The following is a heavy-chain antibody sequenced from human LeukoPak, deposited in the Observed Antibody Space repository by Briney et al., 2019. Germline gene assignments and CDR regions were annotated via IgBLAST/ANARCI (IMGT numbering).Heavy chain of an antibody. V-gene: IGHV3-30*18. CDR1: GFTFSSYG. J-gene: IGHJ4*02. D-gene: IGHD2-2*01. Sequence: PGGSLRLSCAASGFTFSSYGMHGVRQAPGKGLEWVALISYDGSNKYYADSVKGRFTIFRDNSKNTLYLQMNSLRAEDTAVYYCAKDQKWGPADYYFNSWGQGTLVTVSS. CDR3: AKDQKWGPADYYFNS. CDR2: ISYDGSNK.